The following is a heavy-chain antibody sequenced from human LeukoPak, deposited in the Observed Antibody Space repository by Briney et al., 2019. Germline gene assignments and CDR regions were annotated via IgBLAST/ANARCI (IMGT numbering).Heavy chain of an antibody. Sequence: PGGSLRLSCAASTFTFSTYTMHWVRQTPCKGLEWVAVISYDGNNKYYADSVKGRFIISRDNSKNTLYLQLNNLRTEDSAIYYCARGHLGYDRAGDYWGQGTLVTVSS. CDR3: ARGHLGYDRAGDY. CDR2: ISYDGNNK. CDR1: TFTFSTYT. J-gene: IGHJ4*02. V-gene: IGHV3-30-3*01. D-gene: IGHD5-12*01.